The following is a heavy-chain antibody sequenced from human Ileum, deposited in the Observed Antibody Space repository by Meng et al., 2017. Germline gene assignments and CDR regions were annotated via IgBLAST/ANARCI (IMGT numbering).Heavy chain of an antibody. CDR2: IFYTGAT. J-gene: IGHJ4*02. CDR3: VSERRRSYFFDY. V-gene: IGHV4-30-4*01. Sequence: QVQLQESGLGLVKPSQTLSLNCTVSGGSITSGDYYWSWIRQPPGKGLEWIGYIFYTGATYSNPSLKSRVTVSLDTSKSQFSLKLSSVTAADTAIYYCVSERRRSYFFDYWGQGTLVTVSS. CDR1: GGSITSGDYY.